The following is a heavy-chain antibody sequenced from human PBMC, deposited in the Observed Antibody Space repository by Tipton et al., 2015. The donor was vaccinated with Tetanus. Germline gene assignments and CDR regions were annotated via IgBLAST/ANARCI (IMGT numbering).Heavy chain of an antibody. CDR2: ISGDRSTT. J-gene: IGHJ4*02. CDR1: GFTFSSYA. D-gene: IGHD3-16*02. Sequence: SLRLSCAASGFTFSSYAMGWVRQAPGKGLEWVSGISGDRSTTNYADFVEGRFTISRDDAKNTLYLQMNSLRVEDTAVYYCGRPYTTSLYVSDEWGQGTLVTVSS. CDR3: GRPYTTSLYVSDE. V-gene: IGHV3-23*01.